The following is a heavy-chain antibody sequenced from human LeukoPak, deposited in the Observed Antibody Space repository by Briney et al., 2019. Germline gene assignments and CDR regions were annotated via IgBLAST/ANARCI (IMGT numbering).Heavy chain of an antibody. D-gene: IGHD6-13*01. V-gene: IGHV1-24*01. Sequence: ASVKVSCKVSGYTLTELSMHWVRQAPGKGLEWMGGFDPEDGETIYAQKFQGRVTMTEDTSTDTAYMELSSLRSEDTAVYYCAKGKYSSSWYAAFDYWGQGTLVTVSS. CDR2: FDPEDGET. J-gene: IGHJ4*02. CDR1: GYTLTELS. CDR3: AKGKYSSSWYAAFDY.